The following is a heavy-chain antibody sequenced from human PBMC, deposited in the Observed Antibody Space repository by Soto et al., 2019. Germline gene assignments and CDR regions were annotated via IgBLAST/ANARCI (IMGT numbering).Heavy chain of an antibody. CDR1: GGSISRGGYY. J-gene: IGHJ6*02. CDR2: IYYSGST. Sequence: PSETLSLTCTVSGGSISRGGYYWSCIRQHQGKGLEWIGYIYYSGSTYYNPSLKSRVTISVDTSKNQFSLKLSSVTAADTAVYYCARDRPAFKSFGSGMDVWGQGTTVTVSS. D-gene: IGHD3-16*01. CDR3: ARDRPAFKSFGSGMDV. V-gene: IGHV4-31*03.